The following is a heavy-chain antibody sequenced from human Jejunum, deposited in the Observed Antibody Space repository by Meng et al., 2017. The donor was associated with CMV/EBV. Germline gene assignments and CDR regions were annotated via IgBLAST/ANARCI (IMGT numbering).Heavy chain of an antibody. V-gene: IGHV3-7*01. CDR2: INADGSET. J-gene: IGHJ3*01. Sequence: ASGFSFNTNRVNWVRQAPGKGLEWVANINADGSETYYVDSVRGRFTISRDNAKNSLYLQMNGLRVEDTAVYYCARMGYGFEFFDVWGQGTMVTVSS. D-gene: IGHD5-12*01. CDR1: GFSFNTNR. CDR3: ARMGYGFEFFDV.